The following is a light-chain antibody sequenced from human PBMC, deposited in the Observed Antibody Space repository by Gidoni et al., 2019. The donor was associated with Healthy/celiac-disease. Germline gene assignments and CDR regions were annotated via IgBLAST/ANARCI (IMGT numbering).Light chain of an antibody. J-gene: IGKJ2*01. CDR2: GAS. CDR3: QQYGSSLYT. CDR1: QSVSSSY. Sequence: EIVLTQSPCTLSLSPGERDTLSCRASQSVSSSYLAWYQQKPGQAPRLLIYGASSRATGIPDRFSGSGSGTDFTLTISRLEPEDFAVYYCQQYGSSLYTFGQGTKLEIK. V-gene: IGKV3-20*01.